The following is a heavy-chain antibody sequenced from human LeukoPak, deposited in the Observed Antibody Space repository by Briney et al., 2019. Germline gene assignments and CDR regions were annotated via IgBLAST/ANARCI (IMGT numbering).Heavy chain of an antibody. CDR2: INAGNGNT. J-gene: IGHJ4*02. V-gene: IGHV1-3*01. CDR3: ARVTLNYGDYVLFDY. Sequence: ASVKVSCKASGYTFTSYAMNWVRQAPGQGLEWMGWINAGNGNTKYSQKFQGRVTITRDTSASTAYMELSSLRSEDTAVYYCARVTLNYGDYVLFDYWGQGTLVTVSS. D-gene: IGHD4-17*01. CDR1: GYTFTSYA.